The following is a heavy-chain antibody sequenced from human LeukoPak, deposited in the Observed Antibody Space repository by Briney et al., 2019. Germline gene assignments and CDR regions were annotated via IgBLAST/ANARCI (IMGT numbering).Heavy chain of an antibody. J-gene: IGHJ4*02. CDR2: RSIYNGNT. CDR1: GYDFINYG. D-gene: IGHD6-6*01. CDR3: ARGGPFPSGSSSREYYLDY. V-gene: IGHV1-18*03. Sequence: GASVKVSCKAFGYDFINYGISWVRQAPGQGLEWMGWRSIYNGNTDYKLQGRVTMTTDTSTSTAYMEVRSLRSDDMAVYYCARGGPFPSGSSSREYYLDYWGQGTLVTVSS.